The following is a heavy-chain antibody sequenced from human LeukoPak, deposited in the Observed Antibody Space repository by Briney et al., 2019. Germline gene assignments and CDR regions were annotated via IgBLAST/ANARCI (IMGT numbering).Heavy chain of an antibody. D-gene: IGHD2-2*01. V-gene: IGHV4-38-2*01. CDR3: ARHGVVPAAIVTEYFQH. Sequence: SETLSLTCAVSGYSISSGYYWGWIRQPPGKGLEWIGSIYHSGSTYYNPSLKSRVTISVDTSKNQISLKLSSVTAADTAVYYCARHGVVPAAIVTEYFQHWGQGTLVTVSS. CDR2: IYHSGST. J-gene: IGHJ1*01. CDR1: GYSISSGYY.